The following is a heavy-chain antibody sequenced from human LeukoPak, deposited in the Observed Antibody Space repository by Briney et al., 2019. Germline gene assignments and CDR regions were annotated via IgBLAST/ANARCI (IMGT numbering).Heavy chain of an antibody. CDR2: VNPNSGGT. CDR1: GYTFTGYY. D-gene: IGHD2-2*01. V-gene: IGHV1-2*02. J-gene: IGHJ6*03. CDR3: ARGNKKYQLLEYYYYYMDV. Sequence: ASVKVSCKASGYTFTGYYMHWVRQAPGQGLEWMGWVNPNSGGTNYAQKFQGRVTMTRDTSISTAYMELSRLRSDDTAVYYCARGNKKYQLLEYYYYYMDVWGKGTTVTVSS.